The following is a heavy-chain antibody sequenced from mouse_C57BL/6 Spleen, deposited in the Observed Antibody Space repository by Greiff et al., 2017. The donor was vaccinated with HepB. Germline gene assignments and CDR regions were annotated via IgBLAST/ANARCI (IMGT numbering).Heavy chain of an antibody. CDR2: IYPGDGDT. Sequence: QVQLQQSGAELVKPGASVKISCKASGYAFSSYWMNWVKQRPGKGLEWIGQIYPGDGDTNYNGKFKGKATLTADKSSSTAYMQLSSLTSEDSAVYFCARDPYYGSSPWYFDVWGTGTTVTVSS. D-gene: IGHD1-1*01. CDR1: GYAFSSYW. V-gene: IGHV1-80*01. J-gene: IGHJ1*03. CDR3: ARDPYYGSSPWYFDV.